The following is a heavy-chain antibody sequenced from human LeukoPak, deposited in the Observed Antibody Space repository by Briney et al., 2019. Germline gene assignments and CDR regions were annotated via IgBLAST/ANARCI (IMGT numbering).Heavy chain of an antibody. CDR1: GFTFSSYA. D-gene: IGHD3-3*01. J-gene: IGHJ6*02. V-gene: IGHV3-30-3*01. CDR2: ISYDGSNK. Sequence: GRSLRLSCAASGFTFSSYAMHWVRQAPGKGLEWVAVISYDGSNKYYADSVKGRFTISRDNSKNTLYLQMNSLRAEDTAVYYCARPLHHYDFWSGSAEGYGMDVWGQGTTVTVSS. CDR3: ARPLHHYDFWSGSAEGYGMDV.